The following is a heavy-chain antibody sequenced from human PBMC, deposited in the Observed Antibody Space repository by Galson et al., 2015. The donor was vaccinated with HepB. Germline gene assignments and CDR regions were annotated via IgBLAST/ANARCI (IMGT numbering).Heavy chain of an antibody. CDR1: GFTFSSYS. J-gene: IGHJ6*03. D-gene: IGHD3-16*01. Sequence: SLRLSCAASGFTFSSYSMNWVRQAPGKGLEWVSYISSSSSTIYYADSVKGRFTISRDNAKNSLYLQMNSLRAEDTAVYYCARSGGFGNPPVSYMDVWGKGTTVTVSS. V-gene: IGHV3-48*01. CDR2: ISSSSSTI. CDR3: ARSGGFGNPPVSYMDV.